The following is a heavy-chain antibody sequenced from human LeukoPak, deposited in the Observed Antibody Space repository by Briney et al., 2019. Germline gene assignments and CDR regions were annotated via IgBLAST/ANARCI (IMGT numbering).Heavy chain of an antibody. CDR3: AIGLEMATIPFDPIDY. D-gene: IGHD5-24*01. V-gene: IGHV4-34*01. Sequence: PSETLSLTCAVYGGSFSGYYWSWIRQPPGKGLEWIGEINHSGSTNYNPSLKSRVTISVDTSKNQFSLKLSSVTAADTAVYYCAIGLEMATIPFDPIDYWGQGTLVTVSS. CDR1: GGSFSGYY. J-gene: IGHJ4*02. CDR2: INHSGST.